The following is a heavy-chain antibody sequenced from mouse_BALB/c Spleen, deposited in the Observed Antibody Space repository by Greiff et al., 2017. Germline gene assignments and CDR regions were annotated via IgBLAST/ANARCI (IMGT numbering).Heavy chain of an antibody. CDR1: GYTFTDYY. Sequence: QVQLKESGPELVKPGASVKISCKASGYTFTDYYINWVKQKPGQGLEWIGWIYPGSGNTKYNEKFKGKATLTVDTSSSTAYMQLSSLTSEDTAVYFCAYYDYDGFAYWGQGTLVTVSA. J-gene: IGHJ3*01. D-gene: IGHD2-4*01. V-gene: IGHV1-84*02. CDR2: IYPGSGNT. CDR3: AYYDYDGFAY.